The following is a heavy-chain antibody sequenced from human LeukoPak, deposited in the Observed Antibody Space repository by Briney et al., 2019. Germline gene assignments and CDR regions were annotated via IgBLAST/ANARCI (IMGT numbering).Heavy chain of an antibody. D-gene: IGHD6-19*01. CDR3: ASSGWYVGYYYYYGMDV. CDR1: GFTFSSYW. Sequence: GSLRLSCAASGFTFSSYWMSWVRRAPGKGLEWVANIKQDGSEKYYVDSVKGRFTISRDNAKNSLYLQMNSLRAEDTAVYYCASSGWYVGYYYYYGMDVWGQGTTVTVSS. V-gene: IGHV3-7*01. J-gene: IGHJ6*02. CDR2: IKQDGSEK.